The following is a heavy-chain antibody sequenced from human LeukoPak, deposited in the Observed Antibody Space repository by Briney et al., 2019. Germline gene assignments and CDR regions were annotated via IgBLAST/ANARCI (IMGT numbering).Heavy chain of an antibody. J-gene: IGHJ5*02. D-gene: IGHD5-18*01. Sequence: SETLSLTCSVSGGSISTYYWNWIRQTPGKGLEWLGHISNGNTNYNPSLKSRVTISVDTSKNQSSLKLASVTDADTAVYYCARDKAHSYGRYFDPWGQGALVTVSS. V-gene: IGHV4-59*01. CDR3: ARDKAHSYGRYFDP. CDR1: GGSISTYY. CDR2: ISNGNT.